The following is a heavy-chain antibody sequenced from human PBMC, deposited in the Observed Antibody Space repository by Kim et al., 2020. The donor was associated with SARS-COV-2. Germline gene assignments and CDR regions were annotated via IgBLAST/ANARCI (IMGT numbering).Heavy chain of an antibody. J-gene: IGHJ5*02. D-gene: IGHD3-10*01. CDR2: IYYSGST. V-gene: IGHV4-59*01. CDR1: GGSISSYY. CDR3: ARDLYYYGSGSPRWFDP. Sequence: SETLSLTCTVSGGSISSYYWSWIRQPPGKGLEWIGYIYYSGSTNYNPSLKSRVTISVDTSKNQFSLKLSSVTAADTAVYYCARDLYYYGSGSPRWFDPWGQGTLVTVSS.